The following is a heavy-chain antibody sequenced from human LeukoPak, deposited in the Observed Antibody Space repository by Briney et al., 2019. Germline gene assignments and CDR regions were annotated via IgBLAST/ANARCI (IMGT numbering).Heavy chain of an antibody. CDR1: EFTFSTYS. CDR2: ISSGSSRT. V-gene: IGHV3-48*01. J-gene: IGHJ4*02. Sequence: PGGSLRLSCAASEFTFSTYSMIWVRQAPGKGLEWISYISSGSSRTYYADSVEGRFTISRDNAKNTLYLQMNSLRVEDTAVYYCARDGRADYWGQGTLVTVSS. D-gene: IGHD3/OR15-3a*01. CDR3: ARDGRADY.